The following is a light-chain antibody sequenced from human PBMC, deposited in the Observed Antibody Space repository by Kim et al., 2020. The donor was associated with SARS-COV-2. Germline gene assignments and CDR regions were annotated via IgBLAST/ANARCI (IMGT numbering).Light chain of an antibody. CDR3: QQYSSSPAYT. CDR1: QRVSTSY. V-gene: IGKV3-20*01. CDR2: DVS. Sequence: DIVLTQSPGILSLSPGERATLSCRASQRVSTSYLAWYQQKPGQAPRLLIYDVSTRATGIPDRFSGSGSGTDFTLTISRLEPEDYAVYYSQQYSSSPAYTFGQGTKLGI. J-gene: IGKJ2*01.